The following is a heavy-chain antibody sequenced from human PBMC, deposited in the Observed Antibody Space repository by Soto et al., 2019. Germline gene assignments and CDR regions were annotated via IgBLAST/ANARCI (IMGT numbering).Heavy chain of an antibody. CDR2: IIPNSGTT. CDR3: ERDVGGEATIRY. D-gene: IGHD5-12*01. Sequence: QVQLVQSGAEVKKPGSSVKASCRASGGSFSNFVISWVRQAPGQGLEWMGGIIPNSGTTNYAQKFQGKVTITADETTRTAYLALGGLTAEDTSVYYCERDVGGEATIRYWGQGTLVTVSS. J-gene: IGHJ1*01. V-gene: IGHV1-69*01. CDR1: GGSFSNFV.